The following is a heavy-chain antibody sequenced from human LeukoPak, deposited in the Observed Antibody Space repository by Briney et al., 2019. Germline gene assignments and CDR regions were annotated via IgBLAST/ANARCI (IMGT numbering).Heavy chain of an antibody. CDR2: ISGSGGST. Sequence: GGSLRLSCAASGFTFSSYAMSWVRQAPGKGLEWVSTISGSGGSTYYADSVKGRFTISRDNSKNTLYLQMNSLRAEDTAVYYCAKQPPGWYYYESSGYYQYFQHWGQGTLVTVSS. J-gene: IGHJ1*01. CDR1: GFTFSSYA. D-gene: IGHD3-22*01. CDR3: AKQPPGWYYYESSGYYQYFQH. V-gene: IGHV3-23*01.